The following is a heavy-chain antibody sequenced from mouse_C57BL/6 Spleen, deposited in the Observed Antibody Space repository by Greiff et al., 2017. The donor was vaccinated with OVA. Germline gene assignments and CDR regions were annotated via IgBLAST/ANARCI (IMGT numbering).Heavy chain of an antibody. V-gene: IGHV1-15*01. Sequence: VQGVESGAELVRPGASVTLSCKASGYTFTDYEMHWVKQTPVHGLEWIGAIDPETGGTAYNQKFKGKAILTADKSSSTAYMELRSLTSEDSAVYYCTRSSYGYFDVWGTGTTVTVSS. D-gene: IGHD1-1*01. CDR2: IDPETGGT. CDR1: GYTFTDYE. CDR3: TRSSYGYFDV. J-gene: IGHJ1*03.